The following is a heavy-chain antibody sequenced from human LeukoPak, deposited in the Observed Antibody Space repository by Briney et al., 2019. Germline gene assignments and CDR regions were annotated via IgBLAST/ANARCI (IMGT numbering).Heavy chain of an antibody. D-gene: IGHD2-21*01. J-gene: IGHJ4*02. CDR3: ARDTAYCGGDCARPVDY. CDR2: VGPEDGET. V-gene: IGHV1-69-2*01. Sequence: ASVKVSCKVSGYTFTDYYMHWVQQAPGKGLEWMGFVGPEDGETIYAEKFQGRVTITADPSTDTAYNELSSLRPDYTGVYYCARDTAYCGGDCARPVDYWGQGTLVTVSS. CDR1: GYTFTDYY.